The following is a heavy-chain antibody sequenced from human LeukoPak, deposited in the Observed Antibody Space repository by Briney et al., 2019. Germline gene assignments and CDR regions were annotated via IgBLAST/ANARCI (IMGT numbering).Heavy chain of an antibody. CDR3: ARGLCSSTSCYQGPFDY. V-gene: IGHV3-15*01. D-gene: IGHD2-2*01. CDR2: IKNKTNGGTT. Sequence: GGSLRLSCAASGFIFSSAWMTWVRQAPGKGLEWVGHIKNKTNGGTTDYAAPVKGRFIISRDDSKNTLYLQMDSLRTEDTAVYYCARGLCSSTSCYQGPFDYWGQGMLVTVSS. CDR1: GFIFSSAW. J-gene: IGHJ4*02.